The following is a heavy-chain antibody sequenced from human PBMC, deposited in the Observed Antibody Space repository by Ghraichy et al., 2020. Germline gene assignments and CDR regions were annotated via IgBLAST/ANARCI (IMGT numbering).Heavy chain of an antibody. CDR3: ARFGATVTTLEFAY. J-gene: IGHJ4*02. D-gene: IGHD4-17*01. CDR1: GGSFSAYN. CDR2: IIHSGTS. Sequence: ESLNISCAVYGGSFSAYNWNWIRQAPGKGLEWIGEIIHSGTSNYNPSLKSRVTISADTSKRQVSLKLSSVTAADTAIYYCARFGATVTTLEFAYWGQGTLVTVSS. V-gene: IGHV4-34*12.